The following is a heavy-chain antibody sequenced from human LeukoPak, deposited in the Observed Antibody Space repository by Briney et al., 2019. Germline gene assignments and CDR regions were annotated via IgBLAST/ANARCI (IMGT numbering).Heavy chain of an antibody. Sequence: ASVKVSCKASGGTFSSYAISWVRQAPGQGLEWMGRIIPILGIANYAQKFQGRVTITADKSTSTAYMELSSLRSEDTAVYYCARGLIVVVPAAYGMDVWGQGTTVTVSS. V-gene: IGHV1-69*04. CDR2: IIPILGIA. D-gene: IGHD2-2*01. CDR3: ARGLIVVVPAAYGMDV. J-gene: IGHJ6*02. CDR1: GGTFSSYA.